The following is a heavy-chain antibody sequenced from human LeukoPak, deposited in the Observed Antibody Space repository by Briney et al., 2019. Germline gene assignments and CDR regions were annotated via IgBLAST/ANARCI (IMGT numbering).Heavy chain of an antibody. Sequence: SQTLSLTCALSGDSVSSNSATWNWIRQSPSRGLEWLGRTYYMSKWNNDYAVSVKRRITINPETSKNQFSLQLKSVTPEDTAVYYCAREVNMVLGRWGQGTLVTVSS. V-gene: IGHV6-1*01. CDR3: AREVNMVLGR. D-gene: IGHD3-10*01. CDR2: TYYMSKWNN. J-gene: IGHJ4*02. CDR1: GDSVSSNSAT.